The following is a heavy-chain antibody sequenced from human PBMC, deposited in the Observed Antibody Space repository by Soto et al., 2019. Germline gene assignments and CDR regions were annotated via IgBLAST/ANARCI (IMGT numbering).Heavy chain of an antibody. CDR3: AREARGARGGMIVGDY. D-gene: IGHD3-22*01. V-gene: IGHV4-31*03. CDR1: GASISRGDYY. Sequence: QVQLQESGPGLVNPSQTLSLTCTVSGASISRGDYYWSWIRQHPGKGLEWFGYTYYGDSTYYSGGTFYNPALKSRVTIAVDTSKNQFSLKLRSVTAADTAVYYCAREARGARGGMIVGDYWGQGTLVTVSS. CDR2: TYYGDSTYYSGGT. J-gene: IGHJ4*02.